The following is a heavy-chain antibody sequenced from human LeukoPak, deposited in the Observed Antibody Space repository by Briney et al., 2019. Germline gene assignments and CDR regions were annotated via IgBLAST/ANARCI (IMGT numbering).Heavy chain of an antibody. D-gene: IGHD6-13*01. J-gene: IGHJ6*03. V-gene: IGHV3-48*04. CDR3: VRDPSYGSSWYYYMDV. CDR2: ISSSSFKI. Sequence: GGCLRLSCAAAEFTLVRYAMNWVRQAPGKGLEWVSYISSSSFKIGYADSVKGRFTISRDNSNNSLYLQMDSLRVEDTAVYYCVRDPSYGSSWYYYMDVWGKGTTVTVSS. CDR1: EFTLVRYA.